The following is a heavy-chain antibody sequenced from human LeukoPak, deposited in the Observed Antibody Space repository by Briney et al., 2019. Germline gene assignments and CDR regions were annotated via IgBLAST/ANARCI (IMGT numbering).Heavy chain of an antibody. CDR1: GFTFSNYW. CDR2: IKHDGSDK. CDR3: ARGGHRQKEF. Sequence: GGSLRLSCSASGFTFSNYWMTWVRQSPGKGLEWVAIIKHDGSDKYCVDSVKGRFTISRDNAKNSLYLQMSSLRAEDTAVYYRARGGHRQKEFWGQGTLVTVSS. V-gene: IGHV3-7*01. D-gene: IGHD3-10*01. J-gene: IGHJ4*02.